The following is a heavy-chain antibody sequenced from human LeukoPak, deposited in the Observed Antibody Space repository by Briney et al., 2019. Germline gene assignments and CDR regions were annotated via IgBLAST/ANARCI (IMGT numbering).Heavy chain of an antibody. Sequence: SETLSLTCTVSGGSISTNYWSWIRQPAGKGLEWIGHIYTSGSTNYNPSLKSRVTMSVDTSKNQFSLKLSSVTAADRAVYYCARAPYDSFNYYGMDVWGQGITVTVSS. V-gene: IGHV4-4*07. D-gene: IGHD3-22*01. CDR2: IYTSGST. CDR1: GGSISTNY. CDR3: ARAPYDSFNYYGMDV. J-gene: IGHJ6*02.